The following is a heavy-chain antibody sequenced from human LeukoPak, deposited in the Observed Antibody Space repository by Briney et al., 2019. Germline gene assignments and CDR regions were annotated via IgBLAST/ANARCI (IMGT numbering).Heavy chain of an antibody. V-gene: IGHV7-4-1*02. Sequence: ASVKVSCKASGYTFTSYAMNWVRQAPGQGLEWRGWINTNTGNPTYAQGFTGRFVFSLDTSVSTAYLQISSLKAEDTAVYCCAREGHYYDSSGAFDYWGQGTLVTVSS. J-gene: IGHJ4*02. CDR1: GYTFTSYA. D-gene: IGHD3-22*01. CDR3: AREGHYYDSSGAFDY. CDR2: INTNTGNP.